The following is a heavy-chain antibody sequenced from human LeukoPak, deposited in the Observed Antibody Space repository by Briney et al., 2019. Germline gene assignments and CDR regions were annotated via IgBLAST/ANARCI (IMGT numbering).Heavy chain of an antibody. CDR1: GGYFSGDY. CDR3: ARGSTYYDSSGYYVFDY. D-gene: IGHD3-22*01. J-gene: IGHJ4*02. Sequence: SETLALTCAVYGGYFSGDYWSWIRQPPGKGLEWIGEINHSGSTNYNPSLKSRVTISVDTSKNQFSLKLSSVTAADTAVYYCARGSTYYDSSGYYVFDYWGQGTLATVSS. CDR2: INHSGST. V-gene: IGHV4-34*01.